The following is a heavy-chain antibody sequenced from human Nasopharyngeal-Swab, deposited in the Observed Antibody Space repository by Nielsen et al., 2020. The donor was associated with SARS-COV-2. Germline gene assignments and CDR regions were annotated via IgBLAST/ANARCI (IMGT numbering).Heavy chain of an antibody. V-gene: IGHV4-34*01. J-gene: IGHJ4*01. CDR1: GGSFSDYN. Sequence: GSLRLSCAVSGGSFSDYNWSWIRQPPGKGLEWIGNIYHSGRTNYNPSLKSRLAISIDTSKKQFSLKLSPVTAADTAVYYCARGAPGYWGQGTLVTVSS. CDR3: ARGAPGY. CDR2: IYHSGRT.